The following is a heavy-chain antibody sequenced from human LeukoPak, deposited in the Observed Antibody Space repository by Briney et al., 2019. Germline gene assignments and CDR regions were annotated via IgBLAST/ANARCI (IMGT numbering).Heavy chain of an antibody. D-gene: IGHD3-16*02. CDR3: ARDRDYVWGSYRHTPDY. J-gene: IGHJ4*02. CDR1: GYTFTSYG. V-gene: IGHV1-18*01. CDR2: ISAYNGNT. Sequence: ASVKVSCKASGYTFTSYGITWVRQAPGQGLEWTGWISAYNGNTDYAQKLQGRVTMTTDTSTSTVYMELRSLRSDDTAVYYCARDRDYVWGSYRHTPDYWGQGTLVTVSS.